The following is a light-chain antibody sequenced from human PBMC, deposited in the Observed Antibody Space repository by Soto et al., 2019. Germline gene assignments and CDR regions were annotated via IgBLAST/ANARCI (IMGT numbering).Light chain of an antibody. J-gene: IGLJ1*01. CDR3: SSYTSTSXPCV. V-gene: IGLV2-14*02. CDR1: GNSFATYNL. Sequence: VLTQPASVSGSPGQSITISCTGTGNSFATYNLVSWFQQFPCKAPKLIIYEGIQLPSWGSSRFSGYKSGNTASLTISGLQDEDEDDYYCSSYTSTSXPCVFGTGTKVXV. CDR2: EGI.